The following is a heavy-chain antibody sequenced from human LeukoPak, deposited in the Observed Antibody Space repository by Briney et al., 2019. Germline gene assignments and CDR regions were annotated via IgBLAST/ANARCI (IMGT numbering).Heavy chain of an antibody. V-gene: IGHV1-8*01. CDR3: ARGSWGEIAGRKSFEF. D-gene: IGHD6-6*01. Sequence: ASVTVSCKASEYTFTSYDINWVRQATGQGLEWMGWMNPNSGNTGYAQKFQGRVTTTRVTSISTAYMELNNLTSEDTAVYYCARGSWGEIAGRKSFEFWGQGSLVTVSS. J-gene: IGHJ4*02. CDR1: EYTFTSYD. CDR2: MNPNSGNT.